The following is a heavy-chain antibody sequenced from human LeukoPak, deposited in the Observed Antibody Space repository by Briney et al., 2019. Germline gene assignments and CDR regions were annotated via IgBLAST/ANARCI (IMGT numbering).Heavy chain of an antibody. CDR2: IIPIFGTA. CDR3: ARGATAYDYYYYYMNV. J-gene: IGHJ6*03. Sequence: GSSVKVSCKASGGTFSSYAISWVRQAPGQGLEWMGGIIPIFGTANYAQKFQGRVTITADESTSTAYMELSSLRSEDTAVYYCARGATAYDYYYYYMNVWGKGTTVTVSS. CDR1: GGTFSSYA. D-gene: IGHD5-24*01. V-gene: IGHV1-69*01.